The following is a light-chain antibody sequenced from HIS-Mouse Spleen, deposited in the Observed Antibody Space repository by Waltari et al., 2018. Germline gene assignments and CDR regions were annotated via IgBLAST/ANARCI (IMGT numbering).Light chain of an antibody. J-gene: IGLJ1*01. Sequence: SYELTQPSSVSVSPGQTARITCSGDVLAKKYARWFQQKPGQAPVLVIDKDSERPSGIPERFSGSSSGTTVTLTISGAQVEDEADYYCYSAADNLGVFGTGTKVTVL. V-gene: IGLV3-27*01. CDR1: VLAKKY. CDR2: KDS. CDR3: YSAADNLGV.